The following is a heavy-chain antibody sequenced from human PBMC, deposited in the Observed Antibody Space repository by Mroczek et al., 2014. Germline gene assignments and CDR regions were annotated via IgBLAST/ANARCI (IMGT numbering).Heavy chain of an antibody. V-gene: IGHV4-59*01. D-gene: IGHD2-2*01. CDR1: GGSISSYY. CDR3: ARYKVTAPTLGYCSSTSCYLNYYYMDV. J-gene: IGHJ6*03. CDR2: IYYSGST. Sequence: VQLQQSGPGLVKPSETLSLTCTVSGGSISSYYWSWIRQPPGKGLEWIGYIYYSGSTNYNPSLKSRVTISVDTSKNQFSLKLSSVTAADTAVYYCARYKVTAPTLGYCSSTSCYLNYYYMDVWGKGTTVTVSS.